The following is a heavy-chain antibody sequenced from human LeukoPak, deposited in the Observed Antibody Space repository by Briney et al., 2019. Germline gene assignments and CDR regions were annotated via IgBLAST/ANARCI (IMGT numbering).Heavy chain of an antibody. CDR2: IVGGDGGT. CDR3: ARGALYYMDV. Sequence: GGSLRLSCAASGFPISTNGMSWVRQAPGKGLEWVSGIVGGDGGTYYADSVKGRFIISRDNSKNTLYVQMNSLRAEDTAVYYCARGALYYMDVWGKGTTVTVSS. J-gene: IGHJ6*03. CDR1: GFPISTNG. V-gene: IGHV3-23*01.